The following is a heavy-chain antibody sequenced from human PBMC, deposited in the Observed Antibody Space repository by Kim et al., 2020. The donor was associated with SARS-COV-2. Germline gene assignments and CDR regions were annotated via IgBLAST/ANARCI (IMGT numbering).Heavy chain of an antibody. CDR2: IYNDGVRT. CDR1: GLTVSSNY. CDR3: AREREYGSGAYYNDY. Sequence: GGSLRLSCVASGLTVSSNYMSWVRQAPGKGLEWVSLIYNDGVRTTYADSVKGRFTISRDNSKNTLYLQMNSLRVEDTALYYCAREREYGSGAYYNDYWG. V-gene: IGHV3-66*01. D-gene: IGHD3-10*01. J-gene: IGHJ4*01.